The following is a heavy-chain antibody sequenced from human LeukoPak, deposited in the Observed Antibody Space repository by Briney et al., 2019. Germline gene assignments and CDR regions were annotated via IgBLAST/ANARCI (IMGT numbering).Heavy chain of an antibody. J-gene: IGHJ6*04. CDR1: GFTFSSYE. CDR2: ISSSGSTI. Sequence: GGSLRLSCAASGFTFSSYEMNWVRQAPGKGLEWVSYISSSGSTIYYAYSVKGRFTISRDNAKNSLYLQMNSLRAEDTAVYYCAELGITMIGGVWGKGTTVTISS. D-gene: IGHD3-10*02. CDR3: AELGITMIGGV. V-gene: IGHV3-48*03.